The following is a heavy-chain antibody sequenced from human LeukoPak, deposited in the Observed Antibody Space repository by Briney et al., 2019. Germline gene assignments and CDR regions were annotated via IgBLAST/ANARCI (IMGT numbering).Heavy chain of an antibody. Sequence: GGALRLSCAVSGLTFRSFWMSWVRQAPGQGLEWVANIKADRSDENYVDSVRGRFTISRDNAKNSLSLQMNSLREEDTAVYYCASGGHIDYCGQGTLVTVSS. CDR1: GLTFRSFW. CDR2: IKADRSDE. J-gene: IGHJ4*02. V-gene: IGHV3-7*05. CDR3: ASGGHIDY. D-gene: IGHD3-16*01.